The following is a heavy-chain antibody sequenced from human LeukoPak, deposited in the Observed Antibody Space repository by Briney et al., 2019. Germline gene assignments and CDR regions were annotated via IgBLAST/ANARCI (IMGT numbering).Heavy chain of an antibody. J-gene: IGHJ4*02. V-gene: IGHV3-21*05. D-gene: IGHD3-16*01. CDR3: ARETNDYVWGSLGYFDY. Sequence: GGSLRLSCAASGLTFSRYSMNWVRQAPGKGLEWVSYISSSSSIIYYADSVKGRFIISRDNAKNSLYLQMNSLRAEDTAVYYCARETNDYVWGSLGYFDYWGQGTLVTVSS. CDR1: GLTFSRYS. CDR2: ISSSSSII.